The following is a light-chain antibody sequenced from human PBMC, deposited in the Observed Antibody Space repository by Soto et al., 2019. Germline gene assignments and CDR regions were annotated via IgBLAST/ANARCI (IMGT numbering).Light chain of an antibody. J-gene: IGLJ2*01. Sequence: QAVVTQSPSASASLGASVKLTCTLSSGHSNYAIAWHQQQPEKGPRYLMKVNSDGSHNKGDGIPDRFSGSSSGAERYLTISSLQSEDEADYYCQTWGAGGVFGGGTKLTVL. CDR3: QTWGAGGV. CDR1: SGHSNYA. V-gene: IGLV4-69*01. CDR2: VNSDGSH.